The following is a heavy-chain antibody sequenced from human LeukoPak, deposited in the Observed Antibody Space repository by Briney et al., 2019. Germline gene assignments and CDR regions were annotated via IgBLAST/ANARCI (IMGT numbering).Heavy chain of an antibody. CDR3: ARDGSGIFDY. CDR1: GYTFTSYY. V-gene: IGHV1-46*01. J-gene: IGHJ4*02. CDR2: INPSGGST. Sequence: ASVKVSCKASGYTFTSYYMHWVRQAPGQGLEWMGIINPSGGSTSYAQKFQGRVTITADKSTSTAYMELSSLRSEDTAVYYCARDGSGIFDYWGQGTLVTVSS. D-gene: IGHD6-19*01.